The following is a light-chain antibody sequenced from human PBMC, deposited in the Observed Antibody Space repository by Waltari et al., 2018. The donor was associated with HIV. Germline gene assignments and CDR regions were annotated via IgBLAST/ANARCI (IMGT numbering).Light chain of an antibody. V-gene: IGKV1-6*01. CDR3: LQDFNYPRT. CDR2: AAS. Sequence: AIQMTQSPTSLSASVGDRVTITCRASQGIRNDLGWYQQKPGKSPKLLIYAASSLESGVPSRFSGSGSGTVFTLTISSLQPEDFATYYCLQDFNYPRTFGQGTKVEIK. CDR1: QGIRND. J-gene: IGKJ1*01.